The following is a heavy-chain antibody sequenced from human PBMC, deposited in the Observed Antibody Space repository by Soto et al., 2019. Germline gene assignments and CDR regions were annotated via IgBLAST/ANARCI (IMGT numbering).Heavy chain of an antibody. V-gene: IGHV3-48*02. J-gene: IGHJ4*02. Sequence: QAGGSLRLSCAASGFTFSSYSMNWVRQAPGKGLEWVSYISSSSSTIYYADSVKGRFTISRDNAKNSLYLQMNSLRDEDTAVYYCARKARNYSGSGSCLDYWGQGTLVTVSS. CDR1: GFTFSSYS. CDR3: ARKARNYSGSGSCLDY. CDR2: ISSSSSTI. D-gene: IGHD3-10*01.